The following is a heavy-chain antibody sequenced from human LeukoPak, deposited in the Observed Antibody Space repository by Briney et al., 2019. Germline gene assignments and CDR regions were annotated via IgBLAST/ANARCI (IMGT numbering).Heavy chain of an antibody. CDR1: GFTFSNYW. J-gene: IGHJ4*02. CDR2: INSDGSTT. D-gene: IGHD3-10*01. CDR3: TRGGVDY. V-gene: IGHV3-74*01. Sequence: GGSLRLSCAASGFTFSNYWMHWVRQAPGKGLVWVSRINSDGSTTTYADSVKGRFTISRDNAKNTLYLQMNSPRAEDTAVYFCTRGGVDYWGQGTLVTVSS.